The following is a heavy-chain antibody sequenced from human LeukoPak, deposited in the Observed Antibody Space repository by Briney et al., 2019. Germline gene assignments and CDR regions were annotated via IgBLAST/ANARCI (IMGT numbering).Heavy chain of an antibody. J-gene: IGHJ6*03. Sequence: GSSVKVSCKASGGTFSSYAISWVRQAPGQGLEWMGGIIPIFGTANYAQKFQGRVTITTDESTSTAYMELSSLRSEDTAVYYCARGAFEYSYGDYYYYYVDVWGKGTTVTVSS. CDR1: GGTFSSYA. CDR3: ARGAFEYSYGDYYYYYVDV. CDR2: IIPIFGTA. D-gene: IGHD5-18*01. V-gene: IGHV1-69*05.